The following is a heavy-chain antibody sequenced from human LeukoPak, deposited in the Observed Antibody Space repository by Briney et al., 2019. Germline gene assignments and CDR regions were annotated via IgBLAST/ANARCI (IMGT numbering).Heavy chain of an antibody. CDR3: ARERYGST. D-gene: IGHD6-13*01. Sequence: GGSLTLSCAASGFTFSSYSMNWVRQAPGKGLEWVSSISTSSNYIYYADSVKGRFTISRDNAKNSLYLRMNSLRAEDTAVYYCARERYGSTWGQGTLVTVSS. CDR2: ISTSSNYI. V-gene: IGHV3-21*01. CDR1: GFTFSSYS. J-gene: IGHJ5*02.